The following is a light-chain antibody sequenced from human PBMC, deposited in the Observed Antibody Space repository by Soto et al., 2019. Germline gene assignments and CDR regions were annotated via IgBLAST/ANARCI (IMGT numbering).Light chain of an antibody. CDR2: GAS. CDR3: QQRSDWPPIT. J-gene: IGKJ5*01. V-gene: IGKV3D-20*02. Sequence: EIVLTQSPGTLSLSPGEIATLSCSASQSVISSYLAWYQQKPGQAPRLLIYGASSRPTGIPDRFSGSGSGTEFTLTISSLQSEDSAVYYCQQRSDWPPITFGQGTRLEIK. CDR1: QSVISSY.